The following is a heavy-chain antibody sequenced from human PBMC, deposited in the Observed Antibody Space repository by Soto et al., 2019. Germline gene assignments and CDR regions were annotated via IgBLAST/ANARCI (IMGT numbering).Heavy chain of an antibody. Sequence: PSETLALTCTVSGGTISNYFCNWIRQPPAKGLEWIERIDNSGSTNHHNSLKSRITMSADTSRNQCSLKLNSVTAEDTAVYYCARWGQDFWSGPFDYWGQGALVSVSS. V-gene: IGHV4-4*07. CDR2: IDNSGST. J-gene: IGHJ4*02. D-gene: IGHD3-3*01. CDR3: ARWGQDFWSGPFDY. CDR1: GGTISNYF.